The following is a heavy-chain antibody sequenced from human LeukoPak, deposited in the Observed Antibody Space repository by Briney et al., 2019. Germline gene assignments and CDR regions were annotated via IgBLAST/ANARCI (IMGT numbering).Heavy chain of an antibody. D-gene: IGHD3-9*01. Sequence: SETLSLTCTVSGGSISSYYWSWIRQPPGKGLEWIGYIYYSGSTNYNPSLKSRVTISVDTSKNQFSLKVSSVTAADTAVYYCARHSYDILTGYFYYYYFMDAWGKGTTVTVSS. V-gene: IGHV4-59*08. J-gene: IGHJ6*03. CDR2: IYYSGST. CDR1: GGSISSYY. CDR3: ARHSYDILTGYFYYYYFMDA.